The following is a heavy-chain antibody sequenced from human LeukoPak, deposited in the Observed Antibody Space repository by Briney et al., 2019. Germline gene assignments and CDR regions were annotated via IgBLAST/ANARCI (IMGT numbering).Heavy chain of an antibody. D-gene: IGHD5-18*01. Sequence: GRSLRLSCAASGFTFDDYAMHWVRQAPGKGLEWVSGISYNSGSRGSADSVKGRFIISRDNAKNSLYLQMNSLRAEDTALYYCARDRGRYSYGEFDYWGQGTLVTVSS. CDR2: ISYNSGSR. CDR1: GFTFDDYA. V-gene: IGHV3-9*01. CDR3: ARDRGRYSYGEFDY. J-gene: IGHJ4*02.